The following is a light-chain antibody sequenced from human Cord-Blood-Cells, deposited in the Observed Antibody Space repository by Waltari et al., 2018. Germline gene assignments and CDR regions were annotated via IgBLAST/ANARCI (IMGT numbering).Light chain of an antibody. Sequence: DIQMTQSPSSLSASVVDRVTITCPASQSISSYLNWYQQKPGKAPKLLIYAASSLQSRVPSRFSGSGSGTDFTLTISSLQPEDFATYYCQQIYSTPFTFGPGTKVDIK. V-gene: IGKV1-39*01. CDR1: QSISSY. CDR3: QQIYSTPFT. J-gene: IGKJ3*01. CDR2: AAS.